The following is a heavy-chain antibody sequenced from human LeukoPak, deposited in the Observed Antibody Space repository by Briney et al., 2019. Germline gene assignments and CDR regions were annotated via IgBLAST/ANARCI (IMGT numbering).Heavy chain of an antibody. Sequence: GGSLRLSCAASGFTFDNYAIHWVRQAPGKGLEWVSLIGSAGDTYYLGSVKGRFTISRENAKESLYLQMNSLRAEDTAVYYCARGYSSGSLDYWGQGTLVTVSS. J-gene: IGHJ4*02. CDR3: ARGYSSGSLDY. V-gene: IGHV3-13*04. D-gene: IGHD5-18*01. CDR2: IGSAGDT. CDR1: GFTFDNYA.